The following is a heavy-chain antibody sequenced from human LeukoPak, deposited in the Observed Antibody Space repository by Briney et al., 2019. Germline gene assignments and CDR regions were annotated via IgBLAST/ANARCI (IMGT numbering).Heavy chain of an antibody. CDR2: INPNSGGT. CDR1: GYTFTGYY. Sequence: ASVKVSCKTSGYTFTGYYMHWVRQAPGQGLEWMGWINPNSGGTNYAQKFQGRVTMTRDTSISTAYMELSRLRSDDTAVYYCARDYDILTGYSDWGQGTLVTVSS. V-gene: IGHV1-2*02. CDR3: ARDYDILTGYSD. D-gene: IGHD3-9*01. J-gene: IGHJ4*02.